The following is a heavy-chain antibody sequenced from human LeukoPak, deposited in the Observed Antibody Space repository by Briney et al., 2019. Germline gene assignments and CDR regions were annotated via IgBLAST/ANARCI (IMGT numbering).Heavy chain of an antibody. CDR2: IDYSGST. V-gene: IGHV4-39*07. D-gene: IGHD6-19*01. Sequence: PSETLSLTCTVSGDSSSNSIYYWSWIRQPPGKGLEWIGSIDYSGSTYYNPSLKSRATISIDTSKNQFSLKLSSVTAADTAVYYCAREYTLYRSGWFLDYWGQGTVVTVSS. J-gene: IGHJ4*02. CDR3: AREYTLYRSGWFLDY. CDR1: GDSSSNSIYY.